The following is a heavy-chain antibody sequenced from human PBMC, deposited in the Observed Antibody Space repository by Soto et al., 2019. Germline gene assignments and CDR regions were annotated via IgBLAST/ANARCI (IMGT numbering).Heavy chain of an antibody. CDR2: ISYDGSNK. Sequence: SLRLSCAASGFTFSSYGMHWVRQAPGKGLEWVAVISYDGSNKYYADSVKGRFTISRDNSKNTLYLQMNSLRAEDTAVYYCAXXXEVXXPFPGMEVWGKGTTVTVSS. CDR3: AXXXEVXXPFPGMEV. V-gene: IGHV3-30*03. J-gene: IGHJ6*04. CDR1: GFTFSSYG.